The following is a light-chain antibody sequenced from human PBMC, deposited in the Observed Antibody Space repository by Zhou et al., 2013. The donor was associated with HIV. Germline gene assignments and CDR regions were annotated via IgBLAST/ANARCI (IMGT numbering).Light chain of an antibody. Sequence: DIQLTQSPSFLSASLGDRVTMTCRASQGIAGYLAWYQHKPGTAPKLLISVASTLQSGVPSRFSGDGSGTEFTLTISSLQPEDFATYYCLQDYNYPWTFGQGTKVE. CDR3: LQDYNYPWT. CDR2: VAS. CDR1: QGIAGY. V-gene: IGKV1-9*01. J-gene: IGKJ1*01.